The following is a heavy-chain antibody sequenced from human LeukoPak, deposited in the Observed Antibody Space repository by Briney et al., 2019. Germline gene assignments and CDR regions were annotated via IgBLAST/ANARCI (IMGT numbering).Heavy chain of an antibody. CDR3: ASSEVRGVTTDY. Sequence: GGSLRLSCAASGFTFSSYAMHWVRQAPGKGLEWVAVISYDGSNKYYADSVKGRFTISRDNSKNTLYLQMNSLRAEDTAVYYCASSEVRGVTTDYWGQGTLVTVSS. V-gene: IGHV3-30-3*01. CDR1: GFTFSSYA. D-gene: IGHD3-10*01. J-gene: IGHJ4*02. CDR2: ISYDGSNK.